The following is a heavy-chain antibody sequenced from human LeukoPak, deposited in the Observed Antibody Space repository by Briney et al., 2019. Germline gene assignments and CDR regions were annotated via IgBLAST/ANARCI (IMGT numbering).Heavy chain of an antibody. Sequence: ASVKVSCKASGYTFTSYGISWVRQAPGQGLEWMGWISAYNGNTNYAQKLQGRVTMTTDTSTSTAYMELRSLRSDDTAVYYCARDLFLYYYDSRGQHYFDYWGQGTLVTVSS. CDR1: GYTFTSYG. J-gene: IGHJ4*02. D-gene: IGHD3-22*01. CDR2: ISAYNGNT. V-gene: IGHV1-18*01. CDR3: ARDLFLYYYDSRGQHYFDY.